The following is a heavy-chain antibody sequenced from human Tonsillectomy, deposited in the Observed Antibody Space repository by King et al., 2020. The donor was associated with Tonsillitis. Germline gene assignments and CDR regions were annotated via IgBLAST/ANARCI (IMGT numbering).Heavy chain of an antibody. V-gene: IGHV1-18*04. J-gene: IGHJ4*02. CDR1: GYTFTTYG. Sequence: QLVQSGAEIKKPGASVRVSCKASGYTFTTYGINWVRQAPGQGLEWMGWISTYSGNTNYAQKLQGRATMTTDTSTSTAYTELKSLRSDDTAVYYCARDGRDYGDYEGFEYWGQGTLVTVSS. CDR3: ARDGRDYGDYEGFEY. CDR2: ISTYSGNT. D-gene: IGHD4-17*01.